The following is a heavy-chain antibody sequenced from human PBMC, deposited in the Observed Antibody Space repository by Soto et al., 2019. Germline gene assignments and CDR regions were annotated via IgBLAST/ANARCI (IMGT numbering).Heavy chain of an antibody. CDR2: IKQDGSEK. V-gene: IGHV3-7*01. D-gene: IGHD2-2*01. CDR3: ARVGTPDIVVVPAAIYAFDI. Sequence: GGSLRLSCAASGFTFSSYWMSWVRQAPGKGLEWVANIKQDGSEKYYVDSVKGRFTISRDNAKNSLYLQMNSLRAEDTAVYYCARVGTPDIVVVPAAIYAFDIWGQGTMVTVSS. CDR1: GFTFSSYW. J-gene: IGHJ3*02.